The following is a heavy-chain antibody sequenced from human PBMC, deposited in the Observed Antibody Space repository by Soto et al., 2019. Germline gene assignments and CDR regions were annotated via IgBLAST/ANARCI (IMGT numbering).Heavy chain of an antibody. CDR1: DDSINSDKYY. D-gene: IGHD3-9*01. J-gene: IGHJ4*02. V-gene: IGHV4-39*01. CDR2: IYYRGNA. CDR3: ARLEGLATISYYFDF. Sequence: QLQLQESGPGLVKPSETLSLTCSVSDDSINSDKYYWGWIRQPPWKGLEWIGSIYYRGNAYYNPSLQSRVTISLDKSKSQFSLKLNSETAADSAVYFCARLEGLATISYYFDFWGPGALVTVSS.